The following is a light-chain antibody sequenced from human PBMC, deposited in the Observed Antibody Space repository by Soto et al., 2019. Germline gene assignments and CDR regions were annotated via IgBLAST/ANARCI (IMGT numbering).Light chain of an antibody. Sequence: DIHMTQSPSTLSASVGDRVIIACRASQSISIWLAWYQQKPGRAPNLLIYGTSSLESGVPSRFSGSGSGTEFTLTISSLQPDDFATYYCQHYNDYSWTFGQGTNVEIK. CDR2: GTS. V-gene: IGKV1-5*03. CDR3: QHYNDYSWT. J-gene: IGKJ1*01. CDR1: QSISIW.